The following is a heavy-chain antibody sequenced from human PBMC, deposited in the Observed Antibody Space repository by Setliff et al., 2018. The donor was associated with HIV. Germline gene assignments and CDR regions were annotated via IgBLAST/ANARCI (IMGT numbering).Heavy chain of an antibody. V-gene: IGHV3-48*03. CDR1: GFTFSSYG. CDR3: ARKTPGLGPFEY. Sequence: GGSLRLSCAATGFTFSSYGMTWVRQAPGKGLEWLSYIYNSGDTKYYADSVKGRFTISRDNAKNSLYLQMYSLRVEDTAVYYCARKTPGLGPFEYWGQGTLVTVSS. D-gene: IGHD1-26*01. CDR2: IYNSGDTK. J-gene: IGHJ4*02.